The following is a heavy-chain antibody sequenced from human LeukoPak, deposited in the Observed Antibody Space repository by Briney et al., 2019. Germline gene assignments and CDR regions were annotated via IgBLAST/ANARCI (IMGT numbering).Heavy chain of an antibody. V-gene: IGHV3-23*01. CDR2: ISGGGGST. CDR3: AKKEGRDGYSYGNYFDS. CDR1: GFTFSSYA. D-gene: IGHD5-18*01. J-gene: IGHJ4*02. Sequence: GGSLRLSCAASGFTFSSYAMSWVRQGPGKGLEWVLSISGGGGSTYYADSVKGRFTISRDNSKNTLYLQMTSLRPEDTAIYYCAKKEGRDGYSYGNYFDSWGQGTLVTVSS.